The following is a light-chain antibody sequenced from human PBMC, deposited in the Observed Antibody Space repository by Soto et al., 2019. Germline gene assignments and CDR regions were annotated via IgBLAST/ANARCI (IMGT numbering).Light chain of an antibody. CDR1: SSNIGINT. V-gene: IGLV1-44*01. J-gene: IGLJ2*01. Sequence: QSVVTQPPSASGTPGQRVTISCSGSSSNIGINTVNWYQQLPGTAPKLLIYSNNQRPSGVPDRFSGSKSGTSASLAISGLQSEDEADYYCEAWDDSLSGVVFGAGTKLTVL. CDR3: EAWDDSLSGVV. CDR2: SNN.